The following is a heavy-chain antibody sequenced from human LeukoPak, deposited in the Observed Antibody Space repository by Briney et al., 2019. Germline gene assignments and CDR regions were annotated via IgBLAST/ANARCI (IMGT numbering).Heavy chain of an antibody. CDR2: IRYDGSNK. J-gene: IGHJ4*02. Sequence: PGGSLRLSCAASGFTFSSYGMHWVRQAPGKGLEWVAFIRYDGSNKYYADSVKGRFTISRDNSKNTLYLQMNSLRAEDTAVYYCAKDRGSGSYWGHLFDYWGQGTPVTVSS. CDR1: GFTFSSYG. CDR3: AKDRGSGSYWGHLFDY. V-gene: IGHV3-30*02. D-gene: IGHD1-26*01.